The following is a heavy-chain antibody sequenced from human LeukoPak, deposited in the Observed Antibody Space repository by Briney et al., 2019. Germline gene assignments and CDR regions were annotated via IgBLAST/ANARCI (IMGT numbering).Heavy chain of an antibody. V-gene: IGHV3-23*01. CDR2: ISGSGDST. Sequence: GGSLRLSCAASGFTFNSYAMSWVRQAPGKGLEGVSAISGSGDSTYFAASVKGRFTISRDNSKNTLYLQMNSLRAEDTAVYYCAKAGGLMVYARELIDQWGQGTLVTVSS. CDR1: GFTFNSYA. CDR3: AKAGGLMVYARELIDQ. D-gene: IGHD2-8*01. J-gene: IGHJ4*02.